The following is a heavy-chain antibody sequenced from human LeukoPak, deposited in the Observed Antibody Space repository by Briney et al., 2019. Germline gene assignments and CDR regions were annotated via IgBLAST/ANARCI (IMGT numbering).Heavy chain of an antibody. J-gene: IGHJ5*02. CDR1: GGSISSGSYY. V-gene: IGHV4-61*02. CDR3: ARVYCSSTSCYTGLGYNWFDP. Sequence: SETLSLTCTVSGGSISSGSYYWSWIRQPAGKGLEWIGRIYTSGSTNYNPSLKSRVTISVDTSKNQFSLKLSSVTAGDTAVYYCARVYCSSTSCYTGLGYNWFDPWGQGTLVTVSS. D-gene: IGHD2-2*02. CDR2: IYTSGST.